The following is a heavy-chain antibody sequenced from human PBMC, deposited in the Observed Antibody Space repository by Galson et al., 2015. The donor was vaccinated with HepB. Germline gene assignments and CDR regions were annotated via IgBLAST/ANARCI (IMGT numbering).Heavy chain of an antibody. V-gene: IGHV3-48*02. D-gene: IGHD3-10*01. CDR2: ISESGDII. J-gene: IGHJ6*03. CDR3: AKDETIYTLSRRVHYYYYYIDV. Sequence: SLRLSCAVSGFTFSNYSMNWVRQAPGKGLEWLSYISESGDIILYADSVKGRFTISRDNAKNSLYLQMNSLSDGDTGVYYCAKDETIYTLSRRVHYYYYYIDVWGKGTTVTVSS. CDR1: GFTFSNYS.